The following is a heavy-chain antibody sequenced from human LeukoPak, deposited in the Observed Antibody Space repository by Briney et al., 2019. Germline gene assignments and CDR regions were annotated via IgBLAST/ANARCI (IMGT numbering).Heavy chain of an antibody. Sequence: XXXSXXASXXTXGXPWMHWVRQAPGKGLVWVSRINSDGSATAYADSVKGRFTISRDNAENTLYLQMNSLRAEDTAVYYCARGTAGYHSSYFDYWGQGTLVTVSS. V-gene: IGHV3-74*01. J-gene: IGHJ4*02. CDR1: XXTXGXPW. D-gene: IGHD3-16*02. CDR3: ARGTAGYHSSYFDY. CDR2: INSDGSAT.